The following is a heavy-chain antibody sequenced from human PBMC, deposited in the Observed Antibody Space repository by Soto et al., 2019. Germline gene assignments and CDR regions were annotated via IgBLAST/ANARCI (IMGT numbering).Heavy chain of an antibody. J-gene: IGHJ5*02. CDR2: IYYSGST. D-gene: IGHD3-3*01. V-gene: IGHV4-30-4*01. CDR1: GGSISSGDYY. CDR3: ARATYYDFWSGAPFDP. Sequence: PSETLSLTCTVSGGSISSGDYYWSWIRQPPGKGLEWIGYIYYSGSTYYNPSLKSRVTISVDTSKNQFSLKLSSVTAADTAVYYCARATYYDFWSGAPFDPWGQGTLVTVSS.